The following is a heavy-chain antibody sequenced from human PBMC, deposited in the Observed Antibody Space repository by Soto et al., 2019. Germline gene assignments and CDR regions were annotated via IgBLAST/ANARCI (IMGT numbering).Heavy chain of an antibody. CDR1: GFTVSSNY. CDR2: IYRGGNT. J-gene: IGHJ4*02. D-gene: IGHD3-16*01. Sequence: EVQLVESGGGLVQPGGSLRLSCAASGFTVSSNYMSWVRQAPGKGLEWVSIIYRGGNTYYADSVKGRFTISRDNSKTALYVQMISLRGEDTAVYYWARGWGADDPCAYWGQGTLVTVAS. CDR3: ARGWGADDPCAY. V-gene: IGHV3-66*01.